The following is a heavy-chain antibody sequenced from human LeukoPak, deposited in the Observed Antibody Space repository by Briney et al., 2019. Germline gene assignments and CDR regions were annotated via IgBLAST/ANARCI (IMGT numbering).Heavy chain of an antibody. J-gene: IGHJ4*02. CDR1: GFTFSSYA. CDR2: ISGSGGST. CDR3: ANDDFWSGYQIGGYYFDY. Sequence: GGSLRLSCAASGFTFSSYAMSWVRQAPGKGLEWVSGISGSGGSTYYADSVKGRFTISRDNSKNTLYVQTNSLKTEDTAVYYCANDDFWSGYQIGGYYFDYWGQGTLVTVSS. V-gene: IGHV3-23*01. D-gene: IGHD3-3*01.